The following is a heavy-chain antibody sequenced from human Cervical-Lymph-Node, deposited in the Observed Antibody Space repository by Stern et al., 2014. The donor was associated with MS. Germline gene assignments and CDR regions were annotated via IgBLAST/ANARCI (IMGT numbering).Heavy chain of an antibody. J-gene: IGHJ4*02. CDR2: IDPGSGGP. CDR3: ARIYCSGDECYHSFDT. CDR1: GYRFSTLY. Sequence: QVQLVQSGAEVKKPGASVKASCKASGYRFSTLYLHWLRQAPAQGLHWIGRIDPGSGGPNSLQALQGRRTMTRDRSITTAYLELSGLRSDDTAVYYCARIYCSGDECYHSFDTWGQGTLVTVSS. V-gene: IGHV1-2*06. D-gene: IGHD3-16*02.